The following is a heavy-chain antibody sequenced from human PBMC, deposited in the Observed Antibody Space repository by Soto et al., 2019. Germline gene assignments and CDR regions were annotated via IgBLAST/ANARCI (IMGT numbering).Heavy chain of an antibody. CDR3: AKTDGYEVEY. Sequence: MISCKGSGYSFVSYWIAWVRQMPGKGLEWMGSIYPGDSDTTYSPSIQGQVTISADKSSTTVYLQWNTLKASDTAMYYCAKTDGYEVEYWGQGTQVTVSS. D-gene: IGHD5-18*01. V-gene: IGHV5-51*01. J-gene: IGHJ4*02. CDR2: IYPGDSDT. CDR1: GYSFVSYW.